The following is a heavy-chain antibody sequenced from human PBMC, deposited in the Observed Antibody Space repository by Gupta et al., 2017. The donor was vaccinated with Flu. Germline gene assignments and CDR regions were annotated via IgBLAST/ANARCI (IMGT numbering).Heavy chain of an antibody. Sequence: EVQLVESGGGLVKPGGSLRLSCAASGFTFSSYRMNWVRQAPGKGLEWVSSISSSSSYIYYADSVKGRFTISRDNAKNSLYLQMNSLRAEDTAVYYCARDFNYDFWSGSANAFDIWGQGTMVTVSS. CDR3: ARDFNYDFWSGSANAFDI. D-gene: IGHD3-3*01. CDR1: GFTFSSYR. CDR2: ISSSSSYI. J-gene: IGHJ3*02. V-gene: IGHV3-21*01.